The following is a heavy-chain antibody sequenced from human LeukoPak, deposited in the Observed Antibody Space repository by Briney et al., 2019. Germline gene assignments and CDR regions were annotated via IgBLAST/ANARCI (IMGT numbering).Heavy chain of an antibody. Sequence: ASVKVSCKASGGTFSSYAISWVRQAPGQGLEWMGRIIPILGIANYAQKFQGRVTITADKSTSTAYMELSSLRSEDTAVYYCARETPYYDSSDGGWFDPWGQGTLVTVSS. D-gene: IGHD3-22*01. J-gene: IGHJ5*02. CDR2: IIPILGIA. CDR3: ARETPYYDSSDGGWFDP. CDR1: GGTFSSYA. V-gene: IGHV1-69*04.